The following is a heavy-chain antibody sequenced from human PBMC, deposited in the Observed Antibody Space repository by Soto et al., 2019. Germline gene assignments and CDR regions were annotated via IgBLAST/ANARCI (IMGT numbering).Heavy chain of an antibody. J-gene: IGHJ4*02. CDR2: ISYDGSNK. D-gene: IGHD2-8*01. CDR1: GFNFSSYA. Sequence: GVSLRISCAASGFNFSSYAMHWVRQAPGKGLEWVAVISYDGSNKYYADSVKGRFTISRDNSKNTLYLQMNSLRAEDTAVYYCARGRMLAALDYWGQGTLVTVSS. V-gene: IGHV3-30-3*01. CDR3: ARGRMLAALDY.